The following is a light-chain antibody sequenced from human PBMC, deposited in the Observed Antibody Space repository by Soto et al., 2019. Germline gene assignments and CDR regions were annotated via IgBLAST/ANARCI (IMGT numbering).Light chain of an antibody. CDR2: AAS. CDR1: QGISSY. V-gene: IGKV1-8*01. CDR3: QQYNTYPWT. Sequence: IRMTQSPSSLTESTGDRVTITCRASQGISSYLAWYQQKPGKVPELLIYAASTLQSDVPSRFSGSGSGTDFTLTISCLQSEDFATYYCQQYNTYPWTFGQGTKVDIK. J-gene: IGKJ1*01.